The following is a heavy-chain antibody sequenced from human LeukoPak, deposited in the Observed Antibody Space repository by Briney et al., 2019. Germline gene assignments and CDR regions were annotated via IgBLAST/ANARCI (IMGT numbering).Heavy chain of an antibody. V-gene: IGHV4-61*02. CDR2: IYTSGST. J-gene: IGHJ5*02. CDR1: GGSISSGSYY. D-gene: IGHD4-11*01. Sequence: SQTLSLTCTVSGGSISSGSYYWSWIRQPAGKGLEWIGRIYTSGSTNYNPSLKSRVTISVDTSKNQFSLKLSSVTAADTAVYYCARNDDYSNSNWFDPWGQGTLVTVSS. CDR3: ARNDDYSNSNWFDP.